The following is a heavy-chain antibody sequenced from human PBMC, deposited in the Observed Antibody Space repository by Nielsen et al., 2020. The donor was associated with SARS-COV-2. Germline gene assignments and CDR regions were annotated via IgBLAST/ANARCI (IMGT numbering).Heavy chain of an antibody. V-gene: IGHV1-69*13. J-gene: IGHJ3*02. Sequence: SVKVSCKASGGTFSSYAISWVRQAPGQGLEWMGGIIPIFGTANCAQKFQGRVTITADESTSTAYMELSSLRSEDTAVYYCARGRSPTRTDAFDIWGQGTMVTVSS. CDR1: GGTFSSYA. D-gene: IGHD6-13*01. CDR3: ARGRSPTRTDAFDI. CDR2: IIPIFGTA.